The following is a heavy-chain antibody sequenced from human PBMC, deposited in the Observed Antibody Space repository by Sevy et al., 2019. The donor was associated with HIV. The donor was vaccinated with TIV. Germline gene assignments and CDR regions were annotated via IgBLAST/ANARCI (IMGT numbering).Heavy chain of an antibody. CDR2: LSFGCGKI. J-gene: IGHJ4*02. V-gene: IGHV3-23*01. CDR1: GFDFSIYS. CDR3: AREGCTKPHDY. Sequence: GSLRLSCAASGFDFSIYSMSWVRQAPGKGLEWVSTLSFGCGKINYADSVKGRFTISRDNSKSSVYLQMNNMRVEDTAVYYCAREGCTKPHDYWGQGTVVTVSS. D-gene: IGHD2-8*01.